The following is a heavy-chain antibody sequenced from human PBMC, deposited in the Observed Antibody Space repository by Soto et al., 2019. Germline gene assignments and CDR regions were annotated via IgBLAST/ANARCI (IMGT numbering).Heavy chain of an antibody. CDR1: GLSFDDYA. J-gene: IGHJ3*02. Sequence: EVQLVESGGGLVQPGRSLRLSCAASGLSFDDYAMHWVRQAPGKGLEWVSGISWNSGNIGYADSVKGRFTISRDNAKNSLYLQMNSLRAEDTALYYCGKLDGAFDIWGQGTMVTVSS. CDR3: GKLDGAFDI. CDR2: ISWNSGNI. V-gene: IGHV3-9*01.